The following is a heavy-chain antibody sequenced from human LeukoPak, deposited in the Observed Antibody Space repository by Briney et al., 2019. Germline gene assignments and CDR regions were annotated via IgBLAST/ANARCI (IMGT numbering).Heavy chain of an antibody. V-gene: IGHV3-53*01. CDR2: IYSGGST. CDR1: GFTVSSNY. J-gene: IGHJ6*02. Sequence: GGSLRLSCAASGFTVSSNYMSWVRQAPGKGLEWVSVIYSGGSTYYADSVKGRFTISRDNSKNTLHVQMNSLRAEDTAVYYCAKPSQTRGGYSDYYYGLDVWGQGTTVTVSS. CDR3: AKPSQTRGGYSDYYYGLDV. D-gene: IGHD3-10*01.